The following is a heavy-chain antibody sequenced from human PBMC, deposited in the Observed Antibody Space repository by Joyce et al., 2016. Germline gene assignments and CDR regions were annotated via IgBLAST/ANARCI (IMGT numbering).Heavy chain of an antibody. CDR1: GGSISSAHW. J-gene: IGHJ5*01. CDR2: IYLDGST. V-gene: IGHV4-4*02. CDR3: ARNGAYSQDS. D-gene: IGHD5-12*01. Sequence: QVQLQESGPGLVKPSGTLSITCAVSGGSISSAHWWSWVRQPPGKGLEWIGEIYLDGSTTYNLSLKSRVTISVDKSKNQRSLKMNSVTAADTAVYYCARNGAYSQDSWGQGTLVTVSS.